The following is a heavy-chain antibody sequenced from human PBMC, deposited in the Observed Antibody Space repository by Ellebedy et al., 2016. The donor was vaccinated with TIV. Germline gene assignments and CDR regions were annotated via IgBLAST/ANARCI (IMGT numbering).Heavy chain of an antibody. J-gene: IGHJ5*02. D-gene: IGHD1/OR15-1a*01. Sequence: AASVKVSCKASGYTFTSYEINWVRQATGQGLEWMGWINPNSGDTGYAQKFQGRVTMTRKTSTDTVYMELSSLGSEDTAFYYCARGRMKGENNELDPWGRGTLVTVSS. CDR3: ARGRMKGENNELDP. V-gene: IGHV1-8*01. CDR1: GYTFTSYE. CDR2: INPNSGDT.